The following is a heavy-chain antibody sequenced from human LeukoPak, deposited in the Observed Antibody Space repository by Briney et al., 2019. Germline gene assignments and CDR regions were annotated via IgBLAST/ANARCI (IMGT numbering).Heavy chain of an antibody. V-gene: IGHV3-23*01. CDR1: GFTFSSYA. Sequence: PGGSLRLSCAASGFTFSSYAMSWVRQAPGKGLEWVSAISGSGGSTYYADSVKGRFTISRDNSKNTLYLQMNSLRAEDTAVYYCAKDSGDYDILDVNAFDIWGQGTMVTVSS. J-gene: IGHJ3*02. CDR3: AKDSGDYDILDVNAFDI. CDR2: ISGSGGST. D-gene: IGHD3-9*01.